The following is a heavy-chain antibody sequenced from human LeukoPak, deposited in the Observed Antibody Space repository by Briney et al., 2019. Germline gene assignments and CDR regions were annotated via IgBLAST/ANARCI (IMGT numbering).Heavy chain of an antibody. D-gene: IGHD3-22*01. V-gene: IGHV1-46*01. J-gene: IGHJ4*02. CDR1: GYNFTSYY. CDR2: IDPSGGST. Sequence: VASVKVSCKASGYNFTSYYIHWVRQAPGQGLEWMGIIDPSGGSTNYAQKFQGRVTITADKSTSTAYMELSSLRSEDTAVYYCAYYYDSSGYFDYWGQGTLVTVSS. CDR3: AYYYDSSGYFDY.